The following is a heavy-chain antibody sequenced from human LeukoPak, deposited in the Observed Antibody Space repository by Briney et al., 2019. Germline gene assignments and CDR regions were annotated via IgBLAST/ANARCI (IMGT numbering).Heavy chain of an antibody. V-gene: IGHV4-59*01. CDR2: IYYSGST. Sequence: SETLSLTCTVSGGSISSYYWSWIRQPPGKRLEWIGYIYYSGSTKYNPSLKSRVTISVDTSKNQFSLRLSSVTAADTAVYYCARYPFDGYNYYFDYWGQGTLVTVSS. CDR3: ARYPFDGYNYYFDY. CDR1: GGSISSYY. J-gene: IGHJ4*02. D-gene: IGHD5-24*01.